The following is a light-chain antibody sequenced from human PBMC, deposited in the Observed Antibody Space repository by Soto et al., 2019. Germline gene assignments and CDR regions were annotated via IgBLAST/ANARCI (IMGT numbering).Light chain of an antibody. CDR2: GNS. J-gene: IGLJ1*01. CDR1: SSNIGAGYG. CDR3: QSYDSSLSALYV. Sequence: QSVLTQPPSVSGAPGQRVTISCTGSSSNIGAGYGVHWYQQLPGTAPKLPIYGNSNRPSGVPDRFSGSKSGTSASLAITGLQAEDEADYYCQSYDSSLSALYVFGTGTKVTVL. V-gene: IGLV1-40*01.